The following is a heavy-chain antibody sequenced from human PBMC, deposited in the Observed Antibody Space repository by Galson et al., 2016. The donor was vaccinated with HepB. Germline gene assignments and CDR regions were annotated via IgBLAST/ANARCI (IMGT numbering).Heavy chain of an antibody. D-gene: IGHD3-16*02. V-gene: IGHV3-23*01. CDR2: ISGSGGST. Sequence: SLRLSCAASGFSFSRYAMSWVRQAPGKGLDWVSGISGSGGSTHYADSVKGRFTISRDNSKNTLYLQMNCLRVEDTAVYYCAKDYVWGSYLLTHFDSWGQGTLVTVSS. J-gene: IGHJ4*02. CDR3: AKDYVWGSYLLTHFDS. CDR1: GFSFSRYA.